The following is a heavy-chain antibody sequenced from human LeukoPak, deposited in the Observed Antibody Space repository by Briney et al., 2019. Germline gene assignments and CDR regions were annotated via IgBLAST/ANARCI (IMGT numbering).Heavy chain of an antibody. V-gene: IGHV3-23*01. D-gene: IGHD3-16*01. J-gene: IGHJ3*02. CDR2: ISGSGGST. CDR3: ARVGGGHDAFDI. Sequence: GGSLRLSCAASGFTFSSYAMSWVRQAPAKGLEWVSAISGSGGSTYYADSVKGRFTISRDNAKNSLYLQMNSLRAEDTAVYYCARVGGGHDAFDIWGQGTMVTVSS. CDR1: GFTFSSYA.